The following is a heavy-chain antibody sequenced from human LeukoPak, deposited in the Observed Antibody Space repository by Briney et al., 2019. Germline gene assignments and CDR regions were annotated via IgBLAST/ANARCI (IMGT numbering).Heavy chain of an antibody. CDR3: ARINTARFLEWSSFDP. J-gene: IGHJ5*02. Sequence: GGSLRLSCAASGFTFDDYGMGRVRHAPGKGLEWVSGINWNGGSTGYADSMKGRFTISRDNAKNSLYLQMNSLRAEDTALYHCARINTARFLEWSSFDPWGQGTLVTVSA. V-gene: IGHV3-20*01. D-gene: IGHD3-3*01. CDR2: INWNGGST. CDR1: GFTFDDYG.